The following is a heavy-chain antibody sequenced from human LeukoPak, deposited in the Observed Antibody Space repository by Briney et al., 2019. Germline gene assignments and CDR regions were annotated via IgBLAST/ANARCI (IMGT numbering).Heavy chain of an antibody. V-gene: IGHV3-30*04. Sequence: PGGSLRLSCAASGFTFSSYAMHWVRQAPGKGLEWVAVISYDGSNKYYADSVKGRFTISRDNSKNTLYLQMNSLRAEDTAVYYCGGGNSFDYWGQGTLVTVSS. D-gene: IGHD3-16*01. CDR3: GGGNSFDY. CDR2: ISYDGSNK. J-gene: IGHJ4*02. CDR1: GFTFSSYA.